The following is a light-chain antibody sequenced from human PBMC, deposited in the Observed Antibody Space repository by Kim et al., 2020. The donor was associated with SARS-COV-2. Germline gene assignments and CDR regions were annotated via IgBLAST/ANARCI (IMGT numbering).Light chain of an antibody. V-gene: IGLV2-8*01. CDR3: SSYAGSNNPYV. CDR2: EVT. Sequence: QPVLTQPPSASGSPGQSVTISCTGTSSDVGGYNYVSWYQQHPGTAPKLMIYEVTERPSGVPDRFSGSKSGNTASLTVSGLQAEDEADYYCSSYAGSNNPYVFGTGTKVTVL. CDR1: SSDVGGYNY. J-gene: IGLJ1*01.